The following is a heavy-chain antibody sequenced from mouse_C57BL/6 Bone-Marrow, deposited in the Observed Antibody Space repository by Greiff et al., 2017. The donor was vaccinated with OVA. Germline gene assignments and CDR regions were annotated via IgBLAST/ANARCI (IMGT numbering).Heavy chain of an antibody. CDR2: INPGSGGT. V-gene: IGHV1-54*01. CDR1: GYAFTNYL. Sequence: QVQLKESGAELVRPGTSVKVSCKASGYAFTNYLIEWVKQRPGQGLEWIGVINPGSGGTNYNEKFKGKATLTADKSSSTAYMQLSSLTSEDSAVYFCARHVLYAMDYWGQGTSVTVSS. J-gene: IGHJ4*01. CDR3: ARHVLYAMDY.